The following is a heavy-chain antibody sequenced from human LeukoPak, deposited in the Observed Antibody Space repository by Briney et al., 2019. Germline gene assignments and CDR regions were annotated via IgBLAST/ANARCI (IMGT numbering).Heavy chain of an antibody. J-gene: IGHJ4*02. D-gene: IGHD1-26*01. Sequence: GGSLRLSCAASGFTFSSYGMHWVRQAPGKGLEWVAVIWYDGSNKYYADSVKGRFTISRDNSKNTLYLQMNSLRAEDTAVYYCAKDGGGTDFDYWGQGTLVTVSS. CDR2: IWYDGSNK. CDR3: AKDGGGTDFDY. CDR1: GFTFSSYG. V-gene: IGHV3-33*06.